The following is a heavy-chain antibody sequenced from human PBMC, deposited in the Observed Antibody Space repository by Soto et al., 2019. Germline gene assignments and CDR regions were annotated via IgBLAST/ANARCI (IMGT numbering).Heavy chain of an antibody. Sequence: PGESLKISCKVSGYSFSTFWIAWVRQLPGKGLDWVGLIYPLDSQTTYSPSFQGQVTISVDRSIDTAYLHWKTLQASDTAMYFCARGGKNGNSAVFDYWGPGALVTVSS. CDR2: IYPLDSQT. D-gene: IGHD1-1*01. V-gene: IGHV5-51*01. CDR1: GYSFSTFW. CDR3: ARGGKNGNSAVFDY. J-gene: IGHJ4*02.